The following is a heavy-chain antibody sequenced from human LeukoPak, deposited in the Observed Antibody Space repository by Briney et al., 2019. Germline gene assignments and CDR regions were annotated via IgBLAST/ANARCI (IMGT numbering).Heavy chain of an antibody. Sequence: GGSLRFSCAASGFTFTSYALHWVRQAPGKGLEWVAVISDDANAKHYTDSVKGRFTISRDNSRNTLYLQMNSLRPEDTAVYYCARGAGAAGGRDYYSDYWGQGMLVTVSS. J-gene: IGHJ4*02. CDR3: ARGAGAAGGRDYYSDY. V-gene: IGHV3-30*04. CDR1: GFTFTSYA. D-gene: IGHD6-13*01. CDR2: ISDDANAK.